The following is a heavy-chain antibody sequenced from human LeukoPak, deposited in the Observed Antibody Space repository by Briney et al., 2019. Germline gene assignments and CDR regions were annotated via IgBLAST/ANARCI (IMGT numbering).Heavy chain of an antibody. V-gene: IGHV3-23*01. Sequence: GGSLGLSCAASGFTFSSYAMSWVRQAPGKGLEWVSAISGSGGSTYYADSVKGRFAISRDSSKNTLYLQMNSLRAEDTAVYYCAKDLTTYYYDSSGYYSDLFDYWGQGTLVTVSS. J-gene: IGHJ4*02. CDR3: AKDLTTYYYDSSGYYSDLFDY. D-gene: IGHD3-22*01. CDR1: GFTFSSYA. CDR2: ISGSGGST.